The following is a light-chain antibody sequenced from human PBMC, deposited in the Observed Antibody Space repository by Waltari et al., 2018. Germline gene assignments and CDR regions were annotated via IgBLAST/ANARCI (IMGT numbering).Light chain of an antibody. Sequence: QPVLTQPPSASGTPGQRVTISCSGSSSNIGNDNVYWYQQLPGKAPKLLIYIDVQRPSGVPDRFSGSKSGTSASLAISGLRSEDEADYYCVGWDGSLRAYVFGTGTMLTVL. CDR1: SSNIGNDN. V-gene: IGLV1-47*01. J-gene: IGLJ1*01. CDR3: VGWDGSLRAYV. CDR2: IDV.